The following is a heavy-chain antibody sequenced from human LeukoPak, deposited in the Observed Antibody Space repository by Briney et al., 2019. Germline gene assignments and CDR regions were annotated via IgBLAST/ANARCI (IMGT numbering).Heavy chain of an antibody. CDR2: IYTSGST. J-gene: IGHJ4*02. V-gene: IGHV4-4*07. D-gene: IGHD4-17*01. CDR1: GGSISSYY. Sequence: SETLSLTCTVSGGSISSYYWSWIRQPPGKGLEWIGRIYTSGSTNYNPSLKSRVTISVDKSKKQFSLKLSSVTAADTAVYYCARASSTVTTYIDYWGQGTLVTVSS. CDR3: ARASSTVTTYIDY.